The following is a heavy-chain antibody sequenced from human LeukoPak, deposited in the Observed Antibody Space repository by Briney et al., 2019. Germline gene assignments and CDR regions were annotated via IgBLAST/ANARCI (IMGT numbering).Heavy chain of an antibody. CDR3: ARIITIFENWFDP. V-gene: IGHV4-34*01. CDR1: GGSFSGYY. D-gene: IGHD3-3*01. J-gene: IGHJ5*02. CDR2: INHSGST. Sequence: SETLSLTCAVYGGSFSGYYWSWIRQPPGKGLEWIGEINHSGSTNYNPSLKSRVTISVDTSKNQFSLKLSSVTAADTAVYYCARIITIFENWFDPWGQGTLVTVSS.